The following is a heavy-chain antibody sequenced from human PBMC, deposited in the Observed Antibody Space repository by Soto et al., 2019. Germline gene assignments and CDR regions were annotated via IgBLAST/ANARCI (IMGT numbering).Heavy chain of an antibody. V-gene: IGHV3-33*01. CDR3: ASDPLYPKDGYSGSYYGPDY. CDR2: IWYDGSNK. D-gene: IGHD1-26*01. CDR1: GFTFSSYG. J-gene: IGHJ4*02. Sequence: GGSLSLSCAASGFTFSSYGMHWVRQAPGKGLEWVAVIWYDGSNKYYADSVKGRFTISRDNSKNTLYLQMNSLRAEDTAVYYCASDPLYPKDGYSGSYYGPDYWGQGTLVTVSS.